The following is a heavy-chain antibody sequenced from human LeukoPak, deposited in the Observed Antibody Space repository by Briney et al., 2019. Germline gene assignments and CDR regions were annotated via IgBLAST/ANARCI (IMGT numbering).Heavy chain of an antibody. CDR3: ARVRDKATYYGMDV. J-gene: IGHJ6*02. CDR1: GYTFTGYS. D-gene: IGHD5-24*01. V-gene: IGHV1-2*02. Sequence: ASVKVSCKASGYTFTGYSMHWVRQAPGQGLEWMGWINPNSGGTNYAQKFQGRVTMTRDTSTSTAYMELSRLRSDDTAVYYCARVRDKATYYGMDVRGQGTTVTVSS. CDR2: INPNSGGT.